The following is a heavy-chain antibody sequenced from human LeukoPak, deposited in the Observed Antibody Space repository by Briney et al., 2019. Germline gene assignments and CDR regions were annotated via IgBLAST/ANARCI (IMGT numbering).Heavy chain of an antibody. CDR1: GYSISSGYY. J-gene: IGHJ4*02. D-gene: IGHD1-26*01. CDR2: IYHSGST. Sequence: SETLSLTCTVSGYSISSGYYWGWIRPPPGKGREWIGSIYHSGSTYYNPSLKSRVTISVDASNNQFSLKLSSVTAAHTAVYYCARTDSGSYRQPFDYWGQGTLVTVSS. V-gene: IGHV4-38-2*02. CDR3: ARTDSGSYRQPFDY.